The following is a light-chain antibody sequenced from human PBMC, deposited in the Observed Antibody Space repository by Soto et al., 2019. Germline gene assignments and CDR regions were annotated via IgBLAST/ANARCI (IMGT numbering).Light chain of an antibody. CDR1: QSLRTN. CDR3: QQYNKWPPGLFT. Sequence: EIVMTQSPATLSVSPGERATLSCRASQSLRTNLAWYQQKPGQPPRLLMYGASTRATGIPARFSGSGSGTEFTLTISSLQSEDSAVYYCQQYNKWPPGLFTFGPGTKVDI. V-gene: IGKV3-15*01. CDR2: GAS. J-gene: IGKJ3*01.